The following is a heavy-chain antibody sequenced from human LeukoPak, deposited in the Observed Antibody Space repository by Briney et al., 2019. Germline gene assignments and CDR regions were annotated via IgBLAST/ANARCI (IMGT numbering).Heavy chain of an antibody. CDR3: ARVLEDQRITIFGVVDTTKDAFDI. Sequence: PGGSLRLSCAASGFTFSSYEMNWVRQAPGKGLEWVSSISSSSSYIYYADSVKGRFTISRDNAKNSLYLQMNSLRAEDTAVYYCARVLEDQRITIFGVVDTTKDAFDIWGQGTMVTVSS. J-gene: IGHJ3*02. CDR2: ISSSSSYI. CDR1: GFTFSSYE. V-gene: IGHV3-21*01. D-gene: IGHD3-3*01.